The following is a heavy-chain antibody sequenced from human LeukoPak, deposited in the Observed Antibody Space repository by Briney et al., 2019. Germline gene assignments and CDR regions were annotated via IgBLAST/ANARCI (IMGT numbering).Heavy chain of an antibody. CDR2: INSDGSST. CDR1: GGSISSSSYY. CDR3: ARTWELLPDFDY. V-gene: IGHV3-74*01. J-gene: IGHJ4*02. Sequence: PSETLSLTCTVSGGSISSSSYYWGWIRQPPGKGLVWVSRINSDGSSTSYADSVKGRFTISRDNAKNTLYLQMNSLRAEDTAVYYCARTWELLPDFDYWGQGTLVTVSS. D-gene: IGHD1-26*01.